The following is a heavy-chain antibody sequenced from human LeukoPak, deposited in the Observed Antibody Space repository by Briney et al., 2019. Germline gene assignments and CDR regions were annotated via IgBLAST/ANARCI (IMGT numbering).Heavy chain of an antibody. D-gene: IGHD4-23*01. CDR3: ARVKAVVTPWVFDY. CDR1: GDSMNIYY. J-gene: IGHJ4*02. Sequence: SETLSFTCTVSGDSMNIYYWSWIRQPPGKGLEWIGHVYFSGSTRYNPSLKSRVTISVDTSKNQFSLKLSSVTAADTAVYFCARVKAVVTPWVFDYWGQGSLVTVSS. CDR2: VYFSGST. V-gene: IGHV4-59*12.